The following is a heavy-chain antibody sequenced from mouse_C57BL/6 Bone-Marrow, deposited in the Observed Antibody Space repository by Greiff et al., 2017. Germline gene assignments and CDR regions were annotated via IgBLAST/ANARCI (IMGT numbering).Heavy chain of an antibody. CDR2: IYPENGDT. CDR1: GFNIKDDY. V-gene: IGHV14-4*01. J-gene: IGHJ3*01. CDR3: TRIDY. Sequence: VQLKQSGAELVRPGASVKLSCTASGFNIKDDYMHWVKQRPEQGLEWIGWIYPENGDTEYASKFKGKATISVDTSSNTAYLQLSSLTSEDTAVYYCTRIDYWGQGTRVTVSA.